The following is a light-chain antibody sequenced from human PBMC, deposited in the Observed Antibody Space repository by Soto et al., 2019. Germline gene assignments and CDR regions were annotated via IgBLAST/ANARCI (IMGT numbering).Light chain of an antibody. V-gene: IGKV3-15*01. Sequence: EIVMTQSPATLSVSPGERATLSCRASQSVSSDLAWYQQKPGQAPRLLMYGASTRATGVPARFSGSGSGTEFTLTISSLQSEDFAVYYCQQYNNWPPWTFGQGPRWKSN. J-gene: IGKJ1*01. CDR3: QQYNNWPPWT. CDR1: QSVSSD. CDR2: GAS.